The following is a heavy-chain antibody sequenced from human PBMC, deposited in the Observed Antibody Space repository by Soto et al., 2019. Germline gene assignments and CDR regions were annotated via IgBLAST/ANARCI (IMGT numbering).Heavy chain of an antibody. CDR1: GFTLSWYW. V-gene: IGHV3-74*01. CDR2: IHSDGTTT. CDR3: ARVAGECSGSTCDLYGMDV. J-gene: IGHJ6*02. D-gene: IGHD2-8*02. Sequence: EVQLVESGGGLVQPGGSLRLSCAASGFTLSWYWMHWVRQAPGKGLVWVSRIHSDGTTTTYADSVKGRFTISRDNAKNXLXXQMNSLRGEDTAVYYCARVAGECSGSTCDLYGMDVWGQGTTVTVSS.